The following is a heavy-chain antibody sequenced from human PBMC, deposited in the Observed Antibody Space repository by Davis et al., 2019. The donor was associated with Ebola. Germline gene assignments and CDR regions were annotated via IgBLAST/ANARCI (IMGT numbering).Heavy chain of an antibody. D-gene: IGHD3-10*01. CDR2: ISYDGSNK. J-gene: IGHJ4*02. Sequence: GESLKISCAASGFAFSSYGMHWVRQAPGKGLEWVAVISYDGSNKYYADSVKGRFTISRDNSKNTLYLQMNSLRAEDTAVYYCARDGYGSGMASIDYWGQGTLVTVSS. CDR3: ARDGYGSGMASIDY. V-gene: IGHV3-30*19. CDR1: GFAFSSYG.